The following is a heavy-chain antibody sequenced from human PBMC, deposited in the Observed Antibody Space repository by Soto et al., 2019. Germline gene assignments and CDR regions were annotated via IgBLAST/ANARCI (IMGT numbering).Heavy chain of an antibody. J-gene: IGHJ4*02. Sequence: SETLSLTCTVSGGSISSYYWSWIRQPAGKGMEWIGRIHTTDGTNYNPSLKSRVTMSIDTSNNQFSLKLSSLTAADTAVYYCARDDGGESGRFTFDYWGQGTLVTVSS. D-gene: IGHD1-26*01. CDR1: GGSISSYY. CDR3: ARDDGGESGRFTFDY. CDR2: IHTTDGT. V-gene: IGHV4-4*07.